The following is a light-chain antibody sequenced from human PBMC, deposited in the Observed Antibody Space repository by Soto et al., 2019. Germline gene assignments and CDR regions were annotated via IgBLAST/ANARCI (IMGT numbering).Light chain of an antibody. J-gene: IGLJ1*01. Sequence: QSALTQPASVSGSPGQSITISCTGTSSDVGGYNDVSWYQQHPGKAPKLMIYEVSNRPSGVSTRFSGSKSGNTASLTISGLQAEDEADYYCSSYTSSSTLVFGTGTKLTVL. CDR3: SSYTSSSTLV. CDR2: EVS. CDR1: SSDVGGYND. V-gene: IGLV2-14*01.